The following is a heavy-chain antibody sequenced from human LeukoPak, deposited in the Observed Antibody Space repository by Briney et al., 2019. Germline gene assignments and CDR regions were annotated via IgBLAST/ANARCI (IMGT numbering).Heavy chain of an antibody. D-gene: IGHD3-22*01. CDR3: ARNYYDSSGYYYVFRTGFDY. Sequence: ASVKVSCKASGYTFISYGISWVRQAPGQGLEWMGWISAYNGNTNYAQKLQGRVTMTTDTSTSTAYMELRSLRSDDTAVYYCARNYYDSSGYYYVFRTGFDYWGQGTLVTVSS. V-gene: IGHV1-18*01. CDR1: GYTFISYG. CDR2: ISAYNGNT. J-gene: IGHJ4*02.